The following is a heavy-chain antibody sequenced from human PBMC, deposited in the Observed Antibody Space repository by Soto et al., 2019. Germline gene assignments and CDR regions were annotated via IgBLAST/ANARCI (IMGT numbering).Heavy chain of an antibody. CDR2: IKSKTDGGTT. D-gene: IGHD4-17*01. Sequence: PGGSLRLSCAASGFTFSNAWMSWVRQAPGKGLEWVGRIKSKTDGGTTDYAAPVKGRFTISRDDSKNTLYLQMNSPKTEDTAVYYCTTAGSPDYGDYMNGNYYYYYYMDVWGKGTTVTVSS. CDR1: GFTFSNAW. CDR3: TTAGSPDYGDYMNGNYYYYYYMDV. J-gene: IGHJ6*03. V-gene: IGHV3-15*01.